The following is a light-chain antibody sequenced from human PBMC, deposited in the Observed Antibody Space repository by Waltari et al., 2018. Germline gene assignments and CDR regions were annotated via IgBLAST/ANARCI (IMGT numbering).Light chain of an antibody. CDR2: EVS. V-gene: IGLV2-14*01. J-gene: IGLJ3*02. CDR1: SSDVGLYNY. CDR3: TSFTRTSIWV. Sequence: QSALTQPASVSGSPGQSITISCTGTSSDVGLYNYVSWYQQHPGKAPKLMIYEVSKRPSGVSKRFSGSKSGNTASLTISGLQAEDEADYYCTSFTRTSIWVFGGGTKLTVL.